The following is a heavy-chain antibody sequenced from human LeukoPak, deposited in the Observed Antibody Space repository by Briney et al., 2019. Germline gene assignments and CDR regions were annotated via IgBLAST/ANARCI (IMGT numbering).Heavy chain of an antibody. CDR2: ISWDGGST. CDR1: GFTFDDYA. CDR3: AKGWSSSYYDAFDI. J-gene: IGHJ3*02. Sequence: GGSLRLSCAASGFTFDDYAMHWVRQAPGKGLEWVSHISWDGGSTYYADSVKGRFTISRDNSKNSLYLQMNSLRAEDTALYYCAKGWSSSYYDAFDIWGQGTMVTVSS. D-gene: IGHD6-6*01. V-gene: IGHV3-43D*03.